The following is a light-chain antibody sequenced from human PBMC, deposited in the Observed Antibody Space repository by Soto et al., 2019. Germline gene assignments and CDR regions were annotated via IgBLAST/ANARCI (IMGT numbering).Light chain of an antibody. CDR2: EVV. J-gene: IGLJ1*01. CDR3: KSYAGSNTYV. Sequence: QSVLPQPPSASGSPGQSVTISCTGTKSDIGVYDFVSWHQHHPGKAPRLIIYEVVQRPSGVPDRFSGSKSGNTASLTVSGLQAADEADYFCKSYAGSNTYVFGSGTKVTVL. CDR1: KSDIGVYDF. V-gene: IGLV2-8*01.